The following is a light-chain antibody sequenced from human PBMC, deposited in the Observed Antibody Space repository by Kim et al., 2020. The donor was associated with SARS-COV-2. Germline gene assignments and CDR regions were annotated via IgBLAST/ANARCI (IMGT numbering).Light chain of an antibody. J-gene: IGKJ1*01. V-gene: IGKV1-5*01. CDR3: QEYKSDSWT. CDR2: DAS. CDR1: QSINIW. Sequence: DIQMTQSPSTLSASVGDRVTITCRASQSINIWLAWYQQKPGKAPNLLIYDASNLESGVPSRLSGSGSGTQFTLTISSLQPDDFATYYCQEYKSDSWTFGQGTKVDIK.